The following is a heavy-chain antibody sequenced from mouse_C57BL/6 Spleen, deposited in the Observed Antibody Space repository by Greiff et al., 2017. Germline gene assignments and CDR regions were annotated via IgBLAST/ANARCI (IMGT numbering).Heavy chain of an antibody. V-gene: IGHV2-2*01. CDR1: GFSLTSYG. Sequence: VKLMESGPGLVQPSQSLSITCTVSGFSLTSYGVHWVRQSPGKGLEWLGVIWSGGSTDYNAAFISRLSISKDNSKSQVFFKMNSLQADDTAIYYCARSRGWLRYFDVWGTGTTVTVSS. J-gene: IGHJ1*03. CDR2: IWSGGST. CDR3: ARSRGWLRYFDV. D-gene: IGHD2-3*01.